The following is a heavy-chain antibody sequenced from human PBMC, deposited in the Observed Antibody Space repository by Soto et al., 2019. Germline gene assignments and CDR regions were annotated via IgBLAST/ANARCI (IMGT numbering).Heavy chain of an antibody. CDR1: GFTFSSYA. J-gene: IGHJ3*02. V-gene: IGHV3-23*01. D-gene: IGHD6-19*01. Sequence: EVQLLESGGGLVQPGGSLRLSCAASGFTFSSYAMSWVRQAPGKGLEWVSAISGSGGSTYYADSVKGRFTISRYNSKNTLYLQMNSLRAEDTAVYYCAKNGQWQTDAFDIWGQGTMVTVSS. CDR2: ISGSGGST. CDR3: AKNGQWQTDAFDI.